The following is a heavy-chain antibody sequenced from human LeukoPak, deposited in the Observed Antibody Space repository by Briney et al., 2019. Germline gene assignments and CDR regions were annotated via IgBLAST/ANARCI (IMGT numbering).Heavy chain of an antibody. CDR1: GYSFTSYW. D-gene: IGHD6-13*01. V-gene: IGHV5-51*01. J-gene: IGHJ4*02. Sequence: GESLKISCKCSGYSFTSYWIAWVRQMPGKGLEWMGLIYPGDSDTRYSPSFLGQVTISADKSISTAYLQWSSLKASDTAMYYCARRDSSSKSLDYWGQGTLVTVSS. CDR2: IYPGDSDT. CDR3: ARRDSSSKSLDY.